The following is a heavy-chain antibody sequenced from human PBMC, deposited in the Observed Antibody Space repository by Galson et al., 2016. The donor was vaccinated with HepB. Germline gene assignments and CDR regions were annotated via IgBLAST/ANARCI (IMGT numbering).Heavy chain of an antibody. CDR1: GYSFTGYW. V-gene: IGHV5-51*01. CDR2: IHPSDSET. CDR3: ARLKRGGYIFDF. J-gene: IGHJ4*02. Sequence: QSGAEVKKPGESLKISCKGSGYSFTGYWIGWVRQMPGKGLEWMGLIHPSDSETRYSPSFQGQVTNSADKSINTAYLQWSSLKASDTAMFFGARLKRGGYIFDFWGQGTLFPVSS. D-gene: IGHD5-24*01.